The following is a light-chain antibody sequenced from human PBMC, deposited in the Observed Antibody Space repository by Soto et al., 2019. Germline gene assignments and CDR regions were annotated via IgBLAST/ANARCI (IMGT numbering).Light chain of an antibody. V-gene: IGKV3-11*01. Sequence: EIVLTQSPATLYLSPGERATLSCRASQSVSSYLAWYQQKPGQAPRLLIYDASNRATGIPARFSGSGSGTDFTLTISSLEPEDFAVYYCQQRSNWPLLTFGQGTRLEIK. J-gene: IGKJ5*01. CDR1: QSVSSY. CDR3: QQRSNWPLLT. CDR2: DAS.